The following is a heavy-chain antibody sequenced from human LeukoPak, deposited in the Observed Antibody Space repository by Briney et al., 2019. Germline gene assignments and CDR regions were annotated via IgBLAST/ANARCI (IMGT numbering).Heavy chain of an antibody. V-gene: IGHV3-7*03. CDR2: IKKTGIET. CDR1: GFTFSNSW. Sequence: GGSLRLSCEASGFTFSNSWMSWVRQAPGKGLEWVAYIKKTGIETYYVDSVKGRFTITRDNIGNSLFLQMNSLRAEDTAVYYCAKDLEWELPYYFDYWGQGTLVTVFS. CDR3: AKDLEWELPYYFDY. J-gene: IGHJ4*02. D-gene: IGHD1-26*01.